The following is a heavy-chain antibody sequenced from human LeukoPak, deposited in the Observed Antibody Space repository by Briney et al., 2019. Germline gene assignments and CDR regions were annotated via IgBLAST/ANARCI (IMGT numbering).Heavy chain of an antibody. CDR2: IIPSGHTT. CDR1: GFTFSSHG. CDR3: AKDDRWLQFCC. D-gene: IGHD5-24*01. V-gene: IGHV3-23*01. Sequence: GGTLRLSCVASGFTFSSHGMNWVRQAPGKGLERVSGIIPSGHTTYYADSVRGRFTISRDNSRNTVYLQMNSLRAEDTAVYYCAKDDRWLQFCCWGQGTLVTVSA. J-gene: IGHJ4*02.